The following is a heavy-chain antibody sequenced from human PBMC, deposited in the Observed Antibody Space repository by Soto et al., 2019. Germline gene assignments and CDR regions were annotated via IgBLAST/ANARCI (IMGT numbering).Heavy chain of an antibody. CDR1: GGSVSNYY. CDR2: IHSTGTT. D-gene: IGHD4-17*01. V-gene: IGHV4-59*08. CDR3: ARHSYGGLDY. Sequence: QVQLQQSGPGLVKSSETLSLTCTVSGGSVSNYYWSWIRQPPGKGLEWIGYIHSTGTTNYNPSLKRRITISVDTSKDQPSLKVNSVTAADTAVYYCARHSYGGLDYWGQGTLVTVSS. J-gene: IGHJ4*02.